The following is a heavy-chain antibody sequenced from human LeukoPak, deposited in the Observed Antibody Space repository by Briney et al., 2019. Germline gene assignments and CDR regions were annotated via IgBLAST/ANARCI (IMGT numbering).Heavy chain of an antibody. CDR1: GGSISSYY. D-gene: IGHD6-13*01. J-gene: IGHJ4*02. V-gene: IGHV4-59*01. Sequence: SEALSLTCTVSGGSISSYYWSWIRQPPGKGLEWIGYIYYSGTTNYNPSLKSRVTISVNTSKNQFSLKLSSVTAADTAVYYCARGVYIAAAQYGYWGQGTLVTVSS. CDR2: IYYSGTT. CDR3: ARGVYIAAAQYGY.